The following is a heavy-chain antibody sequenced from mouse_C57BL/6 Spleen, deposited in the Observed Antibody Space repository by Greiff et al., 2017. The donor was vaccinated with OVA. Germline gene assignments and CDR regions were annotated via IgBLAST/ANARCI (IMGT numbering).Heavy chain of an antibody. D-gene: IGHD2-3*01. CDR3: ARGLLLRYFDV. CDR2: INPYNGGT. V-gene: IGHV1-19*01. Sequence: EVQLQESGPVLVKPGASVKMSCKASGYTFTDYYMNWVKQSHGKSLEWIGVINPYNGGTSYNQKFKGKATLTVDKSSSTAYMELNSLTSEDSAVYYCARGLLLRYFDVWGTGTTVTVSS. J-gene: IGHJ1*03. CDR1: GYTFTDYY.